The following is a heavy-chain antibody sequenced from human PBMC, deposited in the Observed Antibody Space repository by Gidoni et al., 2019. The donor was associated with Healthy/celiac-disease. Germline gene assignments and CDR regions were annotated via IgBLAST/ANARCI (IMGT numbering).Heavy chain of an antibody. V-gene: IGHV3-30*18. CDR1: GLTFSSYG. CDR3: AKDGERWRQLGWYYYYVMDV. CDR2: ISYDGSNK. D-gene: IGHD3-10*01. J-gene: IGHJ6*02. Sequence: QVQLVGSGGGVVQPGRSLRRTCAASGLTFSSYGMHWVREAPGKALAWVAIISYDGSNKYYADSVKGRFTISRDNSKNTLYLQMNSLRAEDTAVYYCAKDGERWRQLGWYYYYVMDVWGQGTTVTVSS.